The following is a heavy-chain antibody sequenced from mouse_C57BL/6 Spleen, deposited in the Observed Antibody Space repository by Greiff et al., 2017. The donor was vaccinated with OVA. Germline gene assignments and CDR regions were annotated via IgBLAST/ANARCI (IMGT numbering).Heavy chain of an antibody. D-gene: IGHD2-2*01. CDR2: ISYDGSN. CDR3: ARGYGYAFAY. J-gene: IGHJ3*01. Sequence: VQLKQSGPGLVKPSQSLSLTCSVTGYSITSGYYWNWIRQFPGNKLEWMGYISYDGSNNYNPSLKNRISITRDTSKNQFFLKLNSVTTEDTATYYCARGYGYAFAYWGQGTLVTVSA. CDR1: GYSITSGYY. V-gene: IGHV3-6*01.